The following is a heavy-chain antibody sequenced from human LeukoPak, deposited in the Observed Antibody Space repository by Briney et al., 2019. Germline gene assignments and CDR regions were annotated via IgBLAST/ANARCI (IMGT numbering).Heavy chain of an antibody. CDR3: ARDESYGDYLSYFDY. Sequence: QAGGSLRLSCAASGFTVSSNYMSWVRQAPGKGLEWVAVIWYDGSNKYYADSVKGRFTISRDNSKNTLYLQMNSLRAEDTAVYYCARDESYGDYLSYFDYWGQGTLVTVSS. J-gene: IGHJ4*02. CDR2: IWYDGSNK. V-gene: IGHV3-33*08. D-gene: IGHD4-17*01. CDR1: GFTVSSNY.